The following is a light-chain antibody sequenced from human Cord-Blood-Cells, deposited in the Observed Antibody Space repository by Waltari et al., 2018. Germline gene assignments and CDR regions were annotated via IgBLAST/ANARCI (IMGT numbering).Light chain of an antibody. Sequence: EIVLTQSPATLSLSPGERATLSCRASQCVSSYLAWYQQNPGQAPRLLIHDASNRATGIPARFSGSGSGTDFTLTISSLEPEDFAVYYCQQRSNWPPLTFGGGTKVEIK. CDR2: DAS. CDR3: QQRSNWPPLT. CDR1: QCVSSY. V-gene: IGKV3-11*01. J-gene: IGKJ4*01.